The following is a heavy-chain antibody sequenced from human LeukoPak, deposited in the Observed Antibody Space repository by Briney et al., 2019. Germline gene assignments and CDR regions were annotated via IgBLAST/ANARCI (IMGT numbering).Heavy chain of an antibody. Sequence: SGTLSLTCTISVGSISSGGYYWSWIRQHPGKGLEWIGYIYYSGSTSYNPSLKSRVTISVDTSKNQFSLKLSSVTAADTAVYYCARRRVGYCSSTSCYTGTFDYWGQGTLVTVSS. J-gene: IGHJ4*02. CDR3: ARRRVGYCSSTSCYTGTFDY. V-gene: IGHV4-31*03. CDR2: IYYSGST. CDR1: VGSISSGGYY. D-gene: IGHD2-2*02.